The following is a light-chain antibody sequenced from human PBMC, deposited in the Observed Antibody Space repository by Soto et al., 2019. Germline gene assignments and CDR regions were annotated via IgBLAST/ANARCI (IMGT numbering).Light chain of an antibody. Sequence: VMTQSPRTLSVSPGAGVTLSCRASETVRTNLAWFQQKPGQTPRLLIFGASTRATGIPTRFTGSGSETEFTLTIDSLQSEDLAVYYCQQYYNWPAYTLGQGTRLEIK. CDR1: ETVRTN. CDR2: GAS. J-gene: IGKJ5*01. CDR3: QQYYNWPAYT. V-gene: IGKV3-15*01.